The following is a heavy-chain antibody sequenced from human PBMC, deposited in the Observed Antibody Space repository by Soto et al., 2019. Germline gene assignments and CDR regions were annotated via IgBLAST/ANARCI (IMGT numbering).Heavy chain of an antibody. V-gene: IGHV2-5*02. J-gene: IGHJ4*02. CDR2: IYGDDDQ. CDR3: ARGGMWRSFDF. D-gene: IGHD2-21*01. Sequence: QITLKESGPTLVKPTQTLTLTCTFSGFSLTTSGLGVAWIRQPPGKALEWLALIYGDDDQRYSPSLKSRLAISKDITNNQVVLTLTNVDPVDTATYYCARGGMWRSFDFRGQGTQVTVSS. CDR1: GFSLTTSGLG.